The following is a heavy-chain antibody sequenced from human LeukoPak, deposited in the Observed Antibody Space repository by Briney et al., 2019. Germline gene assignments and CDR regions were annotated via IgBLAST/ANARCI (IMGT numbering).Heavy chain of an antibody. CDR1: GFTFSSYA. CDR2: ISGSGGST. J-gene: IGHJ4*02. D-gene: IGHD6-6*01. V-gene: IGHV3-23*01. CDR3: ASSLAAHPDY. Sequence: GGSLRLSCAASGFTFSSYAMTWVRQAPGKGLEWVSGISGSGGSTYYADSVKGRFTISRDNAKNTLYLQMNSLRAEDTAVYYCASSLAAHPDYWGQGTLVTVSS.